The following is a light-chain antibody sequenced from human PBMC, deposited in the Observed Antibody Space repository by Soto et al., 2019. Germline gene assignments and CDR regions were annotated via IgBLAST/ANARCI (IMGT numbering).Light chain of an antibody. CDR1: QSVVTN. CDR3: QQYYCWPPHT. V-gene: IGKV3-15*01. CDR2: AAS. J-gene: IGKJ2*01. Sequence: EIVVTQSPATLSVSLGESATLSCRASQSVVTNLAWYKQTPGQAPRLLIYAASKRATGIPARFSGSGSGTDFMLTISSLQSEDFGVYYCQQYYCWPPHTFGQGTKLEIK.